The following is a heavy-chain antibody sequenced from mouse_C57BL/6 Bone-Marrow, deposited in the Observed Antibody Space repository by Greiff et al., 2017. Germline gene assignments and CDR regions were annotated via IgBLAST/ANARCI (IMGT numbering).Heavy chain of an antibody. CDR2: IYPGSGNT. CDR1: GYTFTDYY. V-gene: IGHV1-76*01. CDR3: ARSEGWFAY. Sequence: VMLVESGAELVRPGASVKLSCKASGYTFTDYYINWVKQRPGQGLEWIARIYPGSGNTYYNEKFKGKATLTAEKSSSTAYMQLSSLTSEDSAVYFCARSEGWFAYWGQGTLVTVSA. J-gene: IGHJ3*01.